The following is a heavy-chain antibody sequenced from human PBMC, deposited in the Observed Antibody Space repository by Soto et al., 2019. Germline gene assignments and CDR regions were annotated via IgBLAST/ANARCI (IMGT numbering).Heavy chain of an antibody. V-gene: IGHV3-30-3*01. CDR1: GFTFSSYA. J-gene: IGHJ4*02. Sequence: QVQLVESGGGVVQPGRSLRLSCAASGFTFSSYAMHWVRQAPGKGLEWVAIISYDGSNKYYADSVKGRFTISSDNSKNTLYLQMNSLRAEDTAVYYCASEMRDGYYYDSSGYTNFDYWGQGTLVTVSS. D-gene: IGHD3-22*01. CDR3: ASEMRDGYYYDSSGYTNFDY. CDR2: ISYDGSNK.